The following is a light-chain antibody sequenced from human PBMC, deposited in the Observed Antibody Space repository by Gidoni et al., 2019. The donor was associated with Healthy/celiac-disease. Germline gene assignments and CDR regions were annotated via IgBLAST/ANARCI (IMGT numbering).Light chain of an antibody. V-gene: IGLV1-44*01. J-gene: IGLJ3*02. CDR2: SNN. Sequence: QSVLTQPPSASGTPGQRVTISCSGSSSNIGSNTVNWYQQLPGTAPKLLIYSNNQRPSGVPDRFPGSKSGTSASLAISGLQSEDEADYYCAAGDDSLNGPVFGGGTKLTVL. CDR3: AAGDDSLNGPV. CDR1: SSNIGSNT.